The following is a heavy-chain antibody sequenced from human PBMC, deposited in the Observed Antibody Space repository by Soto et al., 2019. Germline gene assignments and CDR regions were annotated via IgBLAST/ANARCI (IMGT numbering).Heavy chain of an antibody. Sequence: EVQLLESGGGLVQPGGSLRLSCAASGFTFSSYAMSWVRQAPGKGLEWVSAISGSGGSTYYADSVKGRFTISRDNSKNTLYLQMNSLRAEDTAVYYCAKDLGLRGEGLRLNYFDYWGQGTLVTVSS. CDR2: ISGSGGST. CDR3: AKDLGLRGEGLRLNYFDY. CDR1: GFTFSSYA. V-gene: IGHV3-23*01. D-gene: IGHD5-12*01. J-gene: IGHJ4*02.